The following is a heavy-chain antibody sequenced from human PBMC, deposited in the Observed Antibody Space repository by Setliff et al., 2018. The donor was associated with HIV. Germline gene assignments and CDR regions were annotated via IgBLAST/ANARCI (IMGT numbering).Heavy chain of an antibody. J-gene: IGHJ5*02. D-gene: IGHD3-22*01. Sequence: PSETLSLTCAVSGGSITTTNWWTWIRQPPGKGLKWIGGIYHSGSSNYNPSLKTRVTISVDKSKNQFSLKLTSVTAADTAVYYCARAFDSSAPWIDLWAQGTLVTVSS. CDR3: ARAFDSSAPWIDL. CDR1: GGSITTTNW. CDR2: IYHSGSS. V-gene: IGHV4-4*02.